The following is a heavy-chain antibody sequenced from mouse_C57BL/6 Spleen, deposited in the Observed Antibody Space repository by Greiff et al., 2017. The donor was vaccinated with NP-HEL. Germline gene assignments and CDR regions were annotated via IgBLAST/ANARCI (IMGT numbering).Heavy chain of an antibody. CDR3: ARLYYNAMDY. V-gene: IGHV5-17*01. J-gene: IGHJ4*01. Sequence: DVMLVESGGGLVKPGGSLKLSCAASGFTFSDYGMHWVRQAPEKGLEWVAYISSGSSTIYYADTVKGRFTISRDNAKNTLFLQMTSLRSEETAMYYCARLYYNAMDYWGQGTSVTVSS. D-gene: IGHD2-1*01. CDR2: ISSGSSTI. CDR1: GFTFSDYG.